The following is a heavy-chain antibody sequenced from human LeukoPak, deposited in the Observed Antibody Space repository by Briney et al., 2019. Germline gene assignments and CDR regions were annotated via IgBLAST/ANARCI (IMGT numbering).Heavy chain of an antibody. J-gene: IGHJ4*02. D-gene: IGHD1-20*01. Sequence: ASVKVSCKASGYTFTGYVIHWVRQVPGQGPEWMGWIHPISGDTNHAPKFPGWVTLTRDTSISTAYMDLIRPTSDDAAVYYCARGLINGHDFDYWGQGTLVTVPS. CDR2: IHPISGDT. V-gene: IGHV1-2*04. CDR1: GYTFTGYV. CDR3: ARGLINGHDFDY.